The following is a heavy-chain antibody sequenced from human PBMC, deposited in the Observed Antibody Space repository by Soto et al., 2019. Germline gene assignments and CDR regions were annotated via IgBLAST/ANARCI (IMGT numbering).Heavy chain of an antibody. J-gene: IGHJ4*02. D-gene: IGHD6-19*01. CDR3: ARTARSSGWGTPFDY. CDR2: IIPIFGTA. Sequence: ASVKVSCKASGGTFSSYAISWVRQAPGQGLEWMGGIIPIFGTANYAQKFQGRVTITADESTSTAYMELSSLRSEDTAVYYCARTARSSGWGTPFDYWGQGTLVTVSS. CDR1: GGTFSSYA. V-gene: IGHV1-69*13.